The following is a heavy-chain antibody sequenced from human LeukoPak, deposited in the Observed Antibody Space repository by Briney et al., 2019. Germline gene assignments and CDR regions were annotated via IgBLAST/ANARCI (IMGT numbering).Heavy chain of an antibody. CDR2: IWYDGSNK. CDR1: GFTFSSYG. Sequence: PGRSLRLSCAASGFTFSSYGMHWVRQAPGKGLEWVAVIWYDGSNKYYADSVKGRFTISRDNSKNTLYLQMNSLRAEDTAVYYCARGRRGSSWYLGWFDPWGQGTLVTVSS. CDR3: ARGRRGSSWYLGWFDP. V-gene: IGHV3-33*01. D-gene: IGHD6-13*01. J-gene: IGHJ5*02.